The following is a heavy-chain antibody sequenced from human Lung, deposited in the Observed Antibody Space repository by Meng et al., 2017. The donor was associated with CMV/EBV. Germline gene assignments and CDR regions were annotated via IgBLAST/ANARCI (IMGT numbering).Heavy chain of an antibody. D-gene: IGHD3-10*01. J-gene: IGHJ3*02. V-gene: IGHV3-15*01. CDR2: IKSDTDGGTT. Sequence: GESXKISXAASGFTFSDAWMTWVRQPPGKGLEWLGRIKSDTDGGTTDYAAPLKGRFTISRDDSKNTLFLQMNSLKTEDTAMYYCTTDTSGGYSYDIWGQGTLVTVSS. CDR1: GFTFSDAW. CDR3: TTDTSGGYSYDI.